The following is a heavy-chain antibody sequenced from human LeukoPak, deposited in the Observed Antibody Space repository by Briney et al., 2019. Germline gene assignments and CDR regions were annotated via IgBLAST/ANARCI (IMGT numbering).Heavy chain of an antibody. V-gene: IGHV4-61*02. CDR3: AREGGIAARPWAFDI. CDR2: IYTSGT. D-gene: IGHD6-6*01. CDR1: GGSISSGNYY. J-gene: IGHJ3*02. Sequence: SETLSLTCTVSGGSISSGNYYWSWIRQPAGKGLEWIGRIYTSGTNYNPSLKSRVTISLDTSKNQFSLKLSSVTAADTAVYYCAREGGIAARPWAFDIWGQGTMVTVSS.